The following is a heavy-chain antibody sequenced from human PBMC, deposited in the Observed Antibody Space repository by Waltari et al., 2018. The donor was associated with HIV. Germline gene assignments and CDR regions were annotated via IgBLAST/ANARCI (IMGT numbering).Heavy chain of an antibody. CDR1: GFTFDDYA. D-gene: IGHD3-22*01. Sequence: GFTFDDYAMHWVRQAPGKGLEWVSGISWNSGSIGYADSVKGRFTISRDNAKNSLYLQMNSLRAEDTALYYCAKGRLYDSSGYSKNGFDYWGQGTLVTVSS. V-gene: IGHV3-9*01. CDR2: ISWNSGSI. CDR3: AKGRLYDSSGYSKNGFDY. J-gene: IGHJ4*02.